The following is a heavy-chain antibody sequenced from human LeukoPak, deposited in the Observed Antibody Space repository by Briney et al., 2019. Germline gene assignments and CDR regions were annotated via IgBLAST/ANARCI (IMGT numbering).Heavy chain of an antibody. CDR2: IDEDGTEK. CDR1: AFTFSSYW. D-gene: IGHD6-13*01. V-gene: IGHV3-7*01. Sequence: GGSLRLSCAASAFTFSSYWMNWVRQAPGKGLEWVAGIDEDGTEKYYVESVEGRFTISRDNAKKSVYLQMNSLRADDTAVYYCARAITAVDSYWGQGTLVTVSS. J-gene: IGHJ4*02. CDR3: ARAITAVDSY.